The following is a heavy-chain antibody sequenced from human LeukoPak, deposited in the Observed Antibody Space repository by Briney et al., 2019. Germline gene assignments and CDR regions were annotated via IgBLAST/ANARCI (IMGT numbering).Heavy chain of an antibody. CDR1: GYTFTSYG. J-gene: IGHJ4*02. D-gene: IGHD3-16*02. V-gene: IGHV1-18*01. Sequence: ASVKVSCKASGYTFTSYGISWVRQAPGQGLEWMGWISAYNGNTNYAQKLQSRVTMTTDTSTSTAYMELRSLRSDDTAVYYCAREGDYVWGSYRLPLDYWGQGTLVTVSS. CDR2: ISAYNGNT. CDR3: AREGDYVWGSYRLPLDY.